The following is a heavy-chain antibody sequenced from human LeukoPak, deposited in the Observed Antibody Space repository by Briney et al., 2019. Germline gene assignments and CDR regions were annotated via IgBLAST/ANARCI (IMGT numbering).Heavy chain of an antibody. CDR3: ARTTVTTVTVDY. Sequence: SETLSLTCRVSGGSMSSYFWTWIRQPPGKGLEWIGYIYYSGSTNYNPSLKSRVTISVDTSKNQFSLELSSVTAADTAIYYCARTTVTTVTVDYWGQGTLVTVSS. CDR2: IYYSGST. D-gene: IGHD4-17*01. CDR1: GGSMSSYF. V-gene: IGHV4-59*01. J-gene: IGHJ4*02.